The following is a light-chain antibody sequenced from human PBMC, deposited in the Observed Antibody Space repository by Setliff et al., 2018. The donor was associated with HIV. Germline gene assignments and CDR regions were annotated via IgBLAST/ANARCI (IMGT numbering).Light chain of an antibody. Sequence: QSVLTQPPSASGAPGQTVTISCSGSSSNIETHYVYWYQQFPGTAPKLLIYRNDQRPSGVPARFSGSKSGTSAALTISDLRAEDEAEYFCAAWDDSLNGPEVFGTGTKGTVL. CDR1: SSNIETHY. V-gene: IGLV1-47*01. CDR2: RND. J-gene: IGLJ1*01. CDR3: AAWDDSLNGPEV.